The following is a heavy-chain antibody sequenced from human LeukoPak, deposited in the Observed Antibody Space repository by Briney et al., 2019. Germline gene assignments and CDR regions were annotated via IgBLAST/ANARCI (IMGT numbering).Heavy chain of an antibody. D-gene: IGHD3-22*01. V-gene: IGHV3-23*01. CDR2: ITPNADRT. Sequence: GGSLRLSCAAPGFTFGSYGMSWVRQAPGKGLEWVSFITPNADRTSYADSVEGRFTISRDNPRNTVYMQMNSLRDEDTAVYYCAIMHGYYDGSGYWVQWGQGTLVTVSS. CDR1: GFTFGSYG. J-gene: IGHJ1*01. CDR3: AIMHGYYDGSGYWVQ.